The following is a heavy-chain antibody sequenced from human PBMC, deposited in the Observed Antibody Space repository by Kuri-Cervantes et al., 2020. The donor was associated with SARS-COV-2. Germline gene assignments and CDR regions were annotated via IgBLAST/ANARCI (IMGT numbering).Heavy chain of an antibody. D-gene: IGHD3-3*01. CDR1: GFTFSNAW. J-gene: IGHJ4*02. CDR3: TTDLPRFWASPEDEDY. Sequence: GESLKISCAASGFTFSNAWMSWVRQAPGKGLEWVGRIKSKTDGGTTDYAAPGKGRFTISRDDSKNTLYLQMNSLKTEDTAVYYCTTDLPRFWASPEDEDYWGQGTLVTVSS. CDR2: IKSKTDGGTT. V-gene: IGHV3-15*01.